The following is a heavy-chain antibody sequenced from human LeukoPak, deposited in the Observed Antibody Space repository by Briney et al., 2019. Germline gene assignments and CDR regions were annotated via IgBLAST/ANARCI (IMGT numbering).Heavy chain of an antibody. V-gene: IGHV4-39*07. CDR1: GGSISSSSYY. CDR3: ARGWVLRYLDWSHRDAFDI. CDR2: IYHSGST. D-gene: IGHD3-9*01. Sequence: SETLSLTCTVSGGSISSSSYYWGWIRQPPGKGLEWIGEIYHSGSTNYNPSLKSRVTISVDTSKNQFSLKLSSVTAADTAVYYCARGWVLRYLDWSHRDAFDIWGQGTMVTVSS. J-gene: IGHJ3*02.